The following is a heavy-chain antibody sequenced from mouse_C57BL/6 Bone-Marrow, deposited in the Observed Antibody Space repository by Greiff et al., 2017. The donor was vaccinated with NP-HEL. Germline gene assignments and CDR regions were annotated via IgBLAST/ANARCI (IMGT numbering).Heavy chain of an antibody. J-gene: IGHJ3*01. CDR3: AKLGRLAY. Sequence: VKLMESGAELVRPGTSVKVSCKASGYAFTNYLIEWVKQRPGQGLEWIGVINPGSGGTNYNEKFKGKATLTADKSSSTAYMQLSSLTSEDSAVYFCAKLGRLAYWGQGTLVTVSA. CDR2: INPGSGGT. CDR1: GYAFTNYL. D-gene: IGHD4-1*01. V-gene: IGHV1-54*01.